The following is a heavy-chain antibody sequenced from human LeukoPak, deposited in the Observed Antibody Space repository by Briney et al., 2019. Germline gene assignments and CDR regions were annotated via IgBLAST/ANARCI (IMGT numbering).Heavy chain of an antibody. CDR2: ISGYNSDT. V-gene: IGHV1-18*01. D-gene: IGHD2-15*01. J-gene: IGHJ5*02. Sequence: GASVKVSCKASGYSFSGSGTSWVRQAPGQGLEWMGWISGYNSDTNYAQEFHGRVTMTTDTPTSTAYMELRSLRSDDTAVYYCATHCSGVSCYGSDGPWGQGTLVTVSS. CDR1: GYSFSGSG. CDR3: ATHCSGVSCYGSDGP.